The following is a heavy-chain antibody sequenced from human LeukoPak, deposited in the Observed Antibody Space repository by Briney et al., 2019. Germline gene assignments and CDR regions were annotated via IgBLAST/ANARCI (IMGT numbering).Heavy chain of an antibody. CDR1: GVTSRNSW. Sequence: GGSLRLSCVASGVTSRNSWMHWVRQAPGKGLVWVSRITIDGSSTTYADFVKGRFTISRDSAKNTLYLQMNSLRAEDTAVYYCTRDRFYAMDAWGQGTTVTV. CDR2: ITIDGSST. J-gene: IGHJ6*02. V-gene: IGHV3-74*03. CDR3: TRDRFYAMDA.